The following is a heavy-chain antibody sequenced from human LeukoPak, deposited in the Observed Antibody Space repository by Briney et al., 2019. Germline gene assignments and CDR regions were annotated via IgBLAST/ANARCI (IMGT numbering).Heavy chain of an antibody. CDR1: GFTFSSYA. D-gene: IGHD6-13*01. CDR3: ARDKVATAAAGIAYYFDY. CDR2: ISYDGSNK. V-gene: IGHV3-30-3*01. J-gene: IGHJ4*02. Sequence: GGSLRLSCAASGFTFSSYATHWVRQAPGKGLEWVAVISYDGSNKFYADSVKGRFTISRDNSKNTLYLQMNSLRAEDTAVYYCARDKVATAAAGIAYYFDYWGQGTLVTVSS.